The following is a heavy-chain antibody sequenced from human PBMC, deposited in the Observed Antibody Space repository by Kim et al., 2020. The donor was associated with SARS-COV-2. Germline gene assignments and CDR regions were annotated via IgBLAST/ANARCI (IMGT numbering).Heavy chain of an antibody. CDR3: ARGIGTVISHYYYYGMDV. Sequence: SVKVSCKASGGTFSSYAISWVRQAPGQGLEWMGGIIPIFGTANYAQKFQGRVTITADESTSTAYMELSSLRSEDTAVYYCARGIGTVISHYYYYGMDVWGQGTTVTVSS. D-gene: IGHD3-22*01. V-gene: IGHV1-69*13. CDR2: IIPIFGTA. J-gene: IGHJ6*02. CDR1: GGTFSSYA.